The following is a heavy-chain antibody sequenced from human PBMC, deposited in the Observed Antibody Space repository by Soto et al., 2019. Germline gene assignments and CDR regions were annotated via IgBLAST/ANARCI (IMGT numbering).Heavy chain of an antibody. D-gene: IGHD3-16*01. CDR1: GYTFTSYG. J-gene: IGHJ4*02. CDR2: ISAYNGDT. V-gene: IGHV1-18*01. CDR3: ARVCLPSDTSLGYYCDY. Sequence: QVQLVQSGAEVKKPGASVKVSCKASGYTFTSYGITWVRQAPGQGLEWMGWISAYNGDTNYAQKLQGRVTMTTDTSTTTAYMELDSLRADDTAVYFCARVCLPSDTSLGYYCDYWGQGSLVTVSS.